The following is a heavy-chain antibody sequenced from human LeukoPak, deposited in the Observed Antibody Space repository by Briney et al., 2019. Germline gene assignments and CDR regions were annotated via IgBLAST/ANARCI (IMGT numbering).Heavy chain of an antibody. Sequence: ASVKVSCKASGYTFSGYYMHWVRQAPGQGLEWMGWINPNSGGTNYAQKFQGRVTMTRDTSISTAYMELSRLRSDDTAVYYCARVSAVNLHRAYYYDSSGYYYLWDYWGQGTLVTVSS. CDR1: GYTFSGYY. J-gene: IGHJ4*02. D-gene: IGHD3-22*01. V-gene: IGHV1-2*02. CDR2: INPNSGGT. CDR3: ARVSAVNLHRAYYYDSSGYYYLWDY.